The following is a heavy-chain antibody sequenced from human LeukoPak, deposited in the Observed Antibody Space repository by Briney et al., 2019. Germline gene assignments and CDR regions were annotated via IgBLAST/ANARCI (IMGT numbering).Heavy chain of an antibody. CDR1: GFTFSSYA. J-gene: IGHJ6*02. CDR2: ISGSGGST. Sequence: GGSLRLSCAASGFTFSSYAMSWVRQAPGQGLEWVSAISGSGGSTYYADSVKGRFTISRDNSKNTLYLQMNSLRAEDTAVYYCAKEPNPSVADYCYYGMDVWGQGTTVTVSS. D-gene: IGHD6-19*01. CDR3: AKEPNPSVADYCYYGMDV. V-gene: IGHV3-23*01.